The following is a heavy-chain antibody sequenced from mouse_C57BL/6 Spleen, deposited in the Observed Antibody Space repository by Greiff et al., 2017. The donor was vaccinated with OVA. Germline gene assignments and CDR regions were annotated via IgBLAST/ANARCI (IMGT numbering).Heavy chain of an antibody. V-gene: IGHV3-1*01. CDR3: ARGIYYDYDGTVEFAY. CDR2: ISYSGST. J-gene: IGHJ3*01. D-gene: IGHD2-4*01. Sequence: EVQLQQSGPGMVKPSQSLSLTCTVTGYSITSGYDWHWIRHFPGNKLEWMGYISYSGSTNYNPSLKSRISITHDTSKNHFFLKLNSVTTEDTATYYCARGIYYDYDGTVEFAYWGQGTLVTVSA. CDR1: GYSITSGYD.